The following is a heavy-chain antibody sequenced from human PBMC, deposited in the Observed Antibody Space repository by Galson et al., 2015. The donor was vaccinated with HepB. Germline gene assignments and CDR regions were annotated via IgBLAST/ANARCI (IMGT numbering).Heavy chain of an antibody. D-gene: IGHD3-10*01. V-gene: IGHV3-48*02. CDR3: ARGASGSSAFGDY. J-gene: IGHJ4*02. Sequence: LRLSCAASGFAFITYSMNWVRQAPGKGLEWLSYISSGSSSVYYADSVKGRFTISRDNAKNSLYLQMNSLRDEDTAVYYCARGASGSSAFGDYWGQGTLVTVSS. CDR2: ISSGSSSV. CDR1: GFAFITYS.